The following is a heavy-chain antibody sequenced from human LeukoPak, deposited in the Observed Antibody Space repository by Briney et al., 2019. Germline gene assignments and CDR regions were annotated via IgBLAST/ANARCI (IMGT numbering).Heavy chain of an antibody. V-gene: IGHV3-48*03. CDR1: GFTFSSYE. J-gene: IGHJ4*02. Sequence: GSLRLSCAASGFTFSSYEMNWVRQAPGKGLEWVSYISSSGSTIYYADSVKGRFTISRDNARNSLFLQMNSLRVEDTAVYYCAKGSRHSYSALRYWGQGTLVTVSS. CDR3: AKGSRHSYSALRY. D-gene: IGHD2-21*01. CDR2: ISSSGSTI.